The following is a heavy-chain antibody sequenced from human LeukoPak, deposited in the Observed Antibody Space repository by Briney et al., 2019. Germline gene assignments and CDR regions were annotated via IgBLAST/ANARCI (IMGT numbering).Heavy chain of an antibody. J-gene: IGHJ4*02. V-gene: IGHV1-18*01. CDR2: ISAYNGNT. CDR1: GYTFTNNG. Sequence: ASVKVSCNASGYTFTNNGISWVRQAPGQGLEWMGGISAYNGNTNYAQKFQGRVSMTTDTSTRTAYMELTSRTADDPAVYYCARVRGYSYGDFDCWGQGTLVTVSS. CDR3: ARVRGYSYGDFDC. D-gene: IGHD5-18*01.